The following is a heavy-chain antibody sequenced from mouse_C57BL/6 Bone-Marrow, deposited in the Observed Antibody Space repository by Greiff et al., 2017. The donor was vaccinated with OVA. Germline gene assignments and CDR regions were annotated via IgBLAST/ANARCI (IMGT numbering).Heavy chain of an antibody. D-gene: IGHD1-1*01. Sequence: EVQVVESGGDLVKPGGSLKLSCAASGFTFSSYGMSWVRQTPDKRLEWVATISSGGSYTYYPDSVKGRFTISRDNAKNTLYLQMSSLKSEDTAMYYCAKGSSYVQAWFAYWGQGTLVTVSA. V-gene: IGHV5-6*01. CDR3: AKGSSYVQAWFAY. CDR2: ISSGGSYT. CDR1: GFTFSSYG. J-gene: IGHJ3*01.